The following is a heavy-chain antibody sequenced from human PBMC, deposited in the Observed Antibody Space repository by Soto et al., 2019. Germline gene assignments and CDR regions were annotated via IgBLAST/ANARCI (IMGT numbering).Heavy chain of an antibody. CDR1: GGSINSGGYC. CDR3: SRGILV. J-gene: IGHJ4*02. V-gene: IGHV4-31*01. Sequence: QVQLQESGPGLVKPSQTLSLTCTVSGGSINSGGYCWSWIRQHPGKGLDWIGCISYGGSTSYNPSLKSQVTISVDTSKNQFPLKLTSVTAADTAVYSFSRGILVWGQGARITVSS. CDR2: ISYGGST. D-gene: IGHD5-18*01.